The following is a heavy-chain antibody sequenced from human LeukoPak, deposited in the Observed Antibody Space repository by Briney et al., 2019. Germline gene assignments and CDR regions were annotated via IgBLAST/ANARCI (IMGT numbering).Heavy chain of an antibody. CDR1: GFTFCSYG. V-gene: IGHV3-30*03. D-gene: IGHD2-15*01. CDR3: ALDYCSGGSCYTPSN. CDR2: ISYDGSNK. Sequence: GGSLRLSCAASGFTFCSYGMHWVRQAPGKGLEWVAVISYDGSNKYYADSVKGRFTISRDNFQNTLYLQMNSLRAEDTAVYYCALDYCSGGSCYTPSNWGQGTLVTVSS. J-gene: IGHJ4*02.